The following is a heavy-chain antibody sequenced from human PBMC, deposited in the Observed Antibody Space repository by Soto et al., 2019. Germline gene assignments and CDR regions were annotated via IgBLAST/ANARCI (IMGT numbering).Heavy chain of an antibody. J-gene: IGHJ6*02. D-gene: IGHD1-26*01. Sequence: SQTLSLTCAISGDSVSSNSAAWNWIRQSPSRGLEWLGRTYYRSKWYNDYAVSVKSRITINPDTSKNQFSLQLNSVTPEDTAVYYCARAGAVPGHYYYYCCMVVWCQRTTVTVFS. CDR2: TYYRSKWYN. V-gene: IGHV6-1*01. CDR1: GDSVSSNSAA. CDR3: ARAGAVPGHYYYYCCMVV.